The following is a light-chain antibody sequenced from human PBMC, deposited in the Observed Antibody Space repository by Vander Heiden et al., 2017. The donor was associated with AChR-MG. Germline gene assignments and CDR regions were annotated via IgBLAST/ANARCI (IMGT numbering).Light chain of an antibody. CDR2: GAS. Sequence: EIVLTQSPGTLSLPPGERATLSCRASQSVSSSYLAWYQQKPGQAPRLLIYGASSRATGIPDRFSGSGYGTDFTLTISRLEPEDFAVYYCQQYGSEPPIFTFGHGTKVDIK. CDR3: QQYGSEPPIFT. CDR1: QSVSSSY. J-gene: IGKJ3*01. V-gene: IGKV3-20*01.